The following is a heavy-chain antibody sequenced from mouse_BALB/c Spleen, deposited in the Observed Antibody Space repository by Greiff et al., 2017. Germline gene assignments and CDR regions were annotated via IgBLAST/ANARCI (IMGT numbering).Heavy chain of an antibody. CDR1: GFTFSSYA. CDR2: ISSGGST. J-gene: IGHJ3*01. Sequence: EVNVVESGGGLVKPGGSLKLSCAASGFTFSSYAMSWVRQTPEKRLEWVASISSGGSTYYPDSVKGRFTISRDNARNILYLQMSSLRSEDTAMYYCARGGGYDRGFAYLGQGTLVTVSA. CDR3: ARGGGYDRGFAY. D-gene: IGHD2-2*01. V-gene: IGHV5-6-5*01.